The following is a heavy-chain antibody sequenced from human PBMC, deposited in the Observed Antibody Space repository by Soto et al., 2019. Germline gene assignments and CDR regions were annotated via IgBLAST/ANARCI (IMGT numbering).Heavy chain of an antibody. Sequence: QVQLVQSGAEVKKPGSSVKVSCKASGGSFSSYGYSWVRQAPGQGLEWMGGIIPIFGTANYAQRFRGRVTITADESTSTAYMELSSLRSDDTAVYWCARGGDVEYWGQGTLVTVSS. V-gene: IGHV1-69*01. CDR3: ARGGDVEY. CDR2: IIPIFGTA. CDR1: GGSFSSYG. J-gene: IGHJ4*02. D-gene: IGHD3-16*01.